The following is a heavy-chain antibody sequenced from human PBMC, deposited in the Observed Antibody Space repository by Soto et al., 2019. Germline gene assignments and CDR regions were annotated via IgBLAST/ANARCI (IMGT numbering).Heavy chain of an antibody. J-gene: IGHJ6*02. V-gene: IGHV1-8*01. D-gene: IGHD1-20*01. Sequence: ASVKVSCKASGYTFTSYDINWVRQATGQGLEWMGWMNPNSGNTDYAQKFQGRVTMTRDTSMSTAYMELSSLRSEDTAVYYCARDNWNVYDHSYNGMDVWGQGTMVTVSS. CDR2: MNPNSGNT. CDR1: GYTFTSYD. CDR3: ARDNWNVYDHSYNGMDV.